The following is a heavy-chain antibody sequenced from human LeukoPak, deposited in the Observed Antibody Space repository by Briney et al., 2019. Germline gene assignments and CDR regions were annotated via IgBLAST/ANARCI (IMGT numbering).Heavy chain of an antibody. CDR1: GDTFTSYA. CDR3: ARITMVRGVIGYYFDY. Sequence: ASVKVSCKASGDTFTSYAMHWVRQAPGQRLEWMGWINAGNGNTKYSQKFQGRVTITRDTSASTAYMELSSLRSEDTAVYYCARITMVRGVIGYYFDYWGQGTLVTVSS. V-gene: IGHV1-3*01. J-gene: IGHJ4*02. D-gene: IGHD3-10*01. CDR2: INAGNGNT.